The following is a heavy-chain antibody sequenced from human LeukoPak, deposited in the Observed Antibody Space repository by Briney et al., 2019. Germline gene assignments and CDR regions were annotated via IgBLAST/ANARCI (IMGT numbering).Heavy chain of an antibody. J-gene: IGHJ4*02. V-gene: IGHV3-7*01. CDR3: AREDDWNYEDY. CDR2: IKQDGSEK. D-gene: IGHD1-7*01. Sequence: GGSLRLSCAASGFTFSNYWMSWVRQAPGRGLEWVANIKQDGSEKYSVNSVKGRFAISRDNAKNSLYLQMNSLRAEDTAIYYCAREDDWNYEDYWGQGTLVTVSS. CDR1: GFTFSNYW.